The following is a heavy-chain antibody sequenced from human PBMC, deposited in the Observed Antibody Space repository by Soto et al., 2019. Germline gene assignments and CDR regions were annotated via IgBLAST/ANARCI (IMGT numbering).Heavy chain of an antibody. Sequence: QVQLVQSGAEVKKPGASVKVSCKASGYTFTNYYIHWVRQAPGQGLEWMGFLNPSAGSTSYAQKFQGRVTMTGDTSTSTGYMGLNSLRSEDTAVYYCARNRGSGLDYWGQGTLVTVSS. CDR1: GYTFTNYY. D-gene: IGHD3-10*01. CDR2: LNPSAGST. J-gene: IGHJ4*02. V-gene: IGHV1-46*01. CDR3: ARNRGSGLDY.